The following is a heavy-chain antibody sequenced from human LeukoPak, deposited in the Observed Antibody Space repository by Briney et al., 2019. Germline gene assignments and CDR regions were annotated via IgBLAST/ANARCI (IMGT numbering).Heavy chain of an antibody. D-gene: IGHD1-26*01. CDR1: GGSFSGYY. CDR2: INHSGST. Sequence: SETLSLTCAVYGGSFSGYYWSWIRQPPGKGLEWIGEINHSGSTNYNPSLKSRVTISVDKSNNQFSLNLNSVTAADTGVYYCARKASGSPVHYWGQGTLVTVSS. CDR3: ARKASGSPVHY. V-gene: IGHV4-34*01. J-gene: IGHJ4*02.